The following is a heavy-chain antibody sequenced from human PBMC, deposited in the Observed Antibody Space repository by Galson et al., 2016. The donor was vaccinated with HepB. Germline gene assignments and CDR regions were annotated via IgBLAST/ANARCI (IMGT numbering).Heavy chain of an antibody. CDR2: IWYDGSNK. CDR3: AREGIVGATIRYFDY. D-gene: IGHD1-26*01. Sequence: SLRLSCAASGFTFSSYGMHWVRQAPGKGLEWVAVIWYDGSNKYYADSVKGRFTISRDNSKNTLYLQMNRLRAEDTAVYYCAREGIVGATIRYFDYWGQGTLVTVSS. J-gene: IGHJ4*02. CDR1: GFTFSSYG. V-gene: IGHV3-33*01.